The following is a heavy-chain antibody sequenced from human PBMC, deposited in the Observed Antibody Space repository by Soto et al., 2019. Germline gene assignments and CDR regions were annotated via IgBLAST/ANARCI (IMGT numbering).Heavy chain of an antibody. D-gene: IGHD2-21*01. CDR2: ISAYNGNT. CDR1: GYTFTSYG. V-gene: IGHV1-18*01. CDR3: ARKPYSHYYGMDV. J-gene: IGHJ6*02. Sequence: ASVKVSCKASGYTFTSYGISWVRQAPGQGLEWMGWISAYNGNTNYAQKLQGRVTMTTDTSTSTAYMELRSLTPDDTGVYFCARKPYSHYYGMDVWGQGTSVTVSS.